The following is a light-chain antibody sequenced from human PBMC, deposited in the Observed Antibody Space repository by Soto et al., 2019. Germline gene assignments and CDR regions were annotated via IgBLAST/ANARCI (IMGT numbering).Light chain of an antibody. CDR2: DAS. V-gene: IGKV3-20*01. CDR3: QQYGSSWT. J-gene: IGKJ1*01. CDR1: QSISSY. Sequence: EIVLTQSPDTLSLPPGERATLSFRASQSISSYLAWYQQKPGQAPRLLIYDASSWATGIPDRFSGSGSGTDFTLTISRLEPEDFAVYYCQQYGSSWTFGQGTKVDIK.